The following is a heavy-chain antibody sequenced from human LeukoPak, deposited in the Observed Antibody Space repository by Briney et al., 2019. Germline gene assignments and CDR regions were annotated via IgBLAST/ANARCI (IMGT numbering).Heavy chain of an antibody. D-gene: IGHD3-16*01. CDR1: GFTFSSYW. Sequence: AGGSLRLSCAASGFTFSSYWMHWVRQAPGKGLVWVSRIKSDGSSTNFADSVKGRFTISRDNAKNTLYLQMNSLRDEDTAVYYCAREFGVLPDIWGQGTMVTVSS. J-gene: IGHJ3*02. CDR2: IKSDGSST. CDR3: AREFGVLPDI. V-gene: IGHV3-74*01.